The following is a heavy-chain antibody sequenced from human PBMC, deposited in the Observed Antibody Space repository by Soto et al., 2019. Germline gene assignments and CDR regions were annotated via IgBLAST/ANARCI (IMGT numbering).Heavy chain of an antibody. CDR3: ARFVVAAGIDY. D-gene: IGHD2-2*01. J-gene: IGHJ4*02. CDR1: GGSISSGNW. V-gene: IGHV4-4*02. CDR2: IYHSGST. Sequence: QVQLQESGPGLVKPSETLSLTCAVSGGSISSGNWWSWVRQPPGKGLEWIGEIYHSGSTNYNSSLKRRVTISVDKSKNQFCLKLSSVTAADTAVYYCARFVVAAGIDYWGQGTLVTVSS.